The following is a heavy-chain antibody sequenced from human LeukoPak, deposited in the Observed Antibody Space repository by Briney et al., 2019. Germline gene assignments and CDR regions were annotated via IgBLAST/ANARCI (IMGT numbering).Heavy chain of an antibody. CDR3: AREGVAAAGTGGDDAFDI. CDR1: GGSISSGGYS. CDR2: IYHSGST. J-gene: IGHJ3*02. V-gene: IGHV4-30-2*01. D-gene: IGHD6-13*01. Sequence: SQTLSLTCAVSGGSISSGGYSWSWIRQPPGKGLEWIGYIYHSGSTYYNPSLKSRVTISVDRSKNQFSLKLGSVTAADTAVYYCAREGVAAAGTGGDDAFDIWGQGTMVTVFS.